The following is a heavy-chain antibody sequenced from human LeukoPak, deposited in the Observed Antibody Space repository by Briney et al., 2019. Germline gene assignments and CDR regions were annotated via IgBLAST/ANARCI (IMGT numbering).Heavy chain of an antibody. V-gene: IGHV3-66*02. D-gene: IGHD5-18*01. J-gene: IGHJ3*02. CDR3: ARIDTALDNDAFDI. CDR1: GFTVSSNY. CDR2: IYSGGST. Sequence: GGSLSLSCAASGFTVSSNYMSWVRQAPGKGLEWVSVIYSGGSTYYADSVKGRFTISRDNSKNTLYLQMNSLRAEDTAVYYCARIDTALDNDAFDIWGQGTMVTVSS.